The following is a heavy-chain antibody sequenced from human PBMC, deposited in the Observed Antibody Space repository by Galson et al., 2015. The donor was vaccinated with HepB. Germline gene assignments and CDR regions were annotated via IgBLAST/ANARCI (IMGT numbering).Heavy chain of an antibody. CDR3: AKGLDAYNSPYYYYMDV. J-gene: IGHJ6*03. D-gene: IGHD1-1*01. CDR2: ISGSGGGT. Sequence: SLRLSCAASGFTFSSYAMSWVRQAPGKGLEWVSAISGSGGGTYYADSVKGRFTISRDNSKNTLYLQMNSLRAEDTALYYCAKGLDAYNSPYYYYMDVWGKGTTVTVSS. V-gene: IGHV3-23*01. CDR1: GFTFSSYA.